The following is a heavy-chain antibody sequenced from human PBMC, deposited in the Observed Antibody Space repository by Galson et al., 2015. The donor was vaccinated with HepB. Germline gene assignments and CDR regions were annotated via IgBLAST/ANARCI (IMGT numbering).Heavy chain of an antibody. D-gene: IGHD2-8*02. Sequence: SLRLSCAASGFPFNNAWMTWVRQAPGMGLEWVGRIKSKTDGETTDYAAPVKGRFTISRDDSKNGLYMQMNGLRPEDTAVYYCTTDVYYSTYWSWLDPWGQGTLVTVSS. V-gene: IGHV3-15*01. J-gene: IGHJ5*02. CDR2: IKSKTDGETT. CDR1: GFPFNNAW. CDR3: TTDVYYSTYWSWLDP.